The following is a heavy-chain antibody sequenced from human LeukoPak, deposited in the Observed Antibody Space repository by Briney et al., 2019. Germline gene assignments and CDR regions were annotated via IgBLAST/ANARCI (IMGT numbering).Heavy chain of an antibody. J-gene: IGHJ3*02. CDR1: GYSISSGYY. CDR3: ARCRSGSLWDAFDI. Sequence: SETLSLTCAVSGYSISSGYYWGWIRQPPGKELEWIGSIYHSGSTYYNPSLKSRGTISVDTSKNQFSLKLSSVTAADTAVYYCARCRSGSLWDAFDIWGQGTMVTVSS. D-gene: IGHD2-21*01. CDR2: IYHSGST. V-gene: IGHV4-38-2*01.